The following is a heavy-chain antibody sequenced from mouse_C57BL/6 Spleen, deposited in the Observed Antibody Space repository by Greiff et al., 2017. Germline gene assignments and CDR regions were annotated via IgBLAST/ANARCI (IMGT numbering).Heavy chain of an antibody. J-gene: IGHJ3*01. V-gene: IGHV1-15*01. CDR3: TRKILTGTGAWFAY. CDR1: GYTFTDYE. Sequence: QVHVKQSGAELVRPGASVTLSCKASGYTFTDYEMHWVKQTPVHGLEWIGAIDPETGGTAYNQKFKGKAILTADKSSSTAYMELRSLTSEDSAVYYCTRKILTGTGAWFAYWGQGTLVTVSA. CDR2: IDPETGGT. D-gene: IGHD4-1*01.